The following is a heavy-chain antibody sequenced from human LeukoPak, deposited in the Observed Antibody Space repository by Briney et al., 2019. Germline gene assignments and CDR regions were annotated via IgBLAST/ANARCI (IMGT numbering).Heavy chain of an antibody. Sequence: SETLSLTCTVSGVSISSSSYYWGWIRQPPGKGLEWIGSIYYSGSTYYNPSLKSRVTISVDTSKNQFSLTLSSVTAAETAVYYCARSVEMATITDDAFDIWGQGTMVTVSS. J-gene: IGHJ3*02. CDR1: GVSISSSSYY. V-gene: IGHV4-39*07. CDR2: IYYSGST. D-gene: IGHD5-24*01. CDR3: ARSVEMATITDDAFDI.